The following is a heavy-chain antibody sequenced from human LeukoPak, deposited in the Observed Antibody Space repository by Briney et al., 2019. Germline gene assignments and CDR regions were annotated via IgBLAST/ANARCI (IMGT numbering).Heavy chain of an antibody. J-gene: IGHJ6*02. Sequence: GGSLRLSCAATGFTFKDYGMHWVRHPPGKGLEWVSSNWNGGGTDYSYSVNGRFTISRDNAKNSLYLQLSSLRPEDTALYYCAKHMRATNSYSFFGLDVWGQGTTVTVSS. CDR3: AKHMRATNSYSFFGLDV. CDR2: SNWNGGGT. V-gene: IGHV3-9*01. CDR1: GFTFKDYG. D-gene: IGHD1-26*01.